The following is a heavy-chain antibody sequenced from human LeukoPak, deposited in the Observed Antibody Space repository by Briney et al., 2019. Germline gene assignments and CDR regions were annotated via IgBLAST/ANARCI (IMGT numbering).Heavy chain of an antibody. D-gene: IGHD4-23*01. V-gene: IGHV4-39*01. CDR1: GGSISSSNYY. J-gene: IGHJ4*02. Sequence: PSETLSLICTVSGGSISSSNYYWGWIRQPPGKGLEWIGSISYSGSTYYNPSLKSRVTISVATSKRQFSLKLNSVTAADTAVYYCARHSSMPTVVFAYWGQGTLVTVSS. CDR2: ISYSGST. CDR3: ARHSSMPTVVFAY.